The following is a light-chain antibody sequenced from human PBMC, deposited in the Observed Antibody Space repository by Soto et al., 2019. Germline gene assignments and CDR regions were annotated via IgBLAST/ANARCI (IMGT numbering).Light chain of an antibody. CDR1: SSDIGTYNY. CDR3: SSYTTSSTQV. Sequence: QSVLTQPASVSGSPGQSITISCTGTSSDIGTYNYVSWYQQHPGKVPKLMIYEVSNRPSGVSNRFSGSKSGNTASLAISGLQAEDEADYYCSSYTTSSTQVFGGGTKLTFL. J-gene: IGLJ3*02. V-gene: IGLV2-14*01. CDR2: EVS.